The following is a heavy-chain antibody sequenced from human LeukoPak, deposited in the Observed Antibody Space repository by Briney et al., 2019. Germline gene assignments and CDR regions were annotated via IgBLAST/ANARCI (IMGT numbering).Heavy chain of an antibody. CDR1: GFTFSSSA. J-gene: IGHJ4*02. V-gene: IGHV3-23*01. Sequence: GGSLRLSCAASGFTFSSSAMSWVRQVPGKGLEWVSAISGSGGSTNYADSVKGRFSISRDNAKNTLYLQMNSLRAEDTAVYYCAKSYNGYESKPDYWGQGTLVTVSS. D-gene: IGHD5-12*01. CDR3: AKSYNGYESKPDY. CDR2: ISGSGGST.